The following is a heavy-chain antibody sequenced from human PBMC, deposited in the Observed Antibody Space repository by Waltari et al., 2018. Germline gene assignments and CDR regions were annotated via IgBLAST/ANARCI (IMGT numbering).Heavy chain of an antibody. Sequence: QVQLQQWGAGLLKPSETLSLTCAVYGGSFSGYYWSWIRQPPGTGLEWIGEINHSGSTNYNPSLKSRVTISVDTSKNQFSLKLSSVTAADTAVYYCARGYSSSWYTANYYYGMDVWGQGTTVTVSS. J-gene: IGHJ6*02. CDR1: GGSFSGYY. CDR3: ARGYSSSWYTANYYYGMDV. D-gene: IGHD6-13*01. V-gene: IGHV4-34*01. CDR2: INHSGST.